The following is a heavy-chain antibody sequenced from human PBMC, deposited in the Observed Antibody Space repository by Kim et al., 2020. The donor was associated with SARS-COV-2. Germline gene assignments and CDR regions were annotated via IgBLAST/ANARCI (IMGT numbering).Heavy chain of an antibody. J-gene: IGHJ6*02. CDR3: ARVSLVVDTVDPTRLGGMDV. CDR1: GGTFSSYA. Sequence: SVKVSCKASGGTFSSYAISWVRQAPGQGLEWMGRIIPILGIANYAQKFQGRVTITADKSTSTAYMELSSLRSEDTAVYYCARVSLVVDTVDPTRLGGMDVWGQGTTVTVSS. D-gene: IGHD5-18*01. V-gene: IGHV1-69*04. CDR2: IIPILGIA.